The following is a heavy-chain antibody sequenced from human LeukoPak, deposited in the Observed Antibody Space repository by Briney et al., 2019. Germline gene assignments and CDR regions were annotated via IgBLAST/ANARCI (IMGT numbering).Heavy chain of an antibody. CDR3: AELGITMIGGV. CDR2: ISTSGSTI. V-gene: IGHV3-48*03. CDR1: GITFSSYG. D-gene: IGHD3-10*02. Sequence: PGGSLRLSCAASGITFSSYGMSWVRQAPGKGLDWVSYISTSGSTIYYADSVKGRFTISRDNAKNSLYLQMNSLRAEDTAVYYCAELGITMIGGVWGKGTTVTISS. J-gene: IGHJ6*04.